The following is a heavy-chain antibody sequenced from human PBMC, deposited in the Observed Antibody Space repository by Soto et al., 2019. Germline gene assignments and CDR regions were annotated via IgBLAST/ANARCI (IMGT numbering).Heavy chain of an antibody. CDR2: LNAANGDT. CDR1: GYTFTSYG. CDR3: AGGNFRY. V-gene: IGHV1-3*01. J-gene: IGHJ4*02. Sequence: GASVKVSCKASGYTFTSYGIHWVRQAPGQRLEWMGWLNAANGDTKYSPKFQGRVTMTRNTSNTTAYMELTSLTCDDTGVYYCAGGNFRYWGQGTLVTVSS.